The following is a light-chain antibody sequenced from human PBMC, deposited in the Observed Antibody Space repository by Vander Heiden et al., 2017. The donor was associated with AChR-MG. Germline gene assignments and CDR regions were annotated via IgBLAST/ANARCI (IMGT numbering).Light chain of an antibody. Sequence: EIVLTQSPGTLSWSPGERATLSCRASQSVSSSYLAWYQQNPGQAPRLLIYGTSSRATGITDRFSGSGSETDFTLTISRLEPKDFEVYYCQQYGSPGPFGQGTQLEIK. CDR2: GTS. CDR3: QQYGSPGP. CDR1: QSVSSSY. V-gene: IGKV3-20*01. J-gene: IGKJ5*01.